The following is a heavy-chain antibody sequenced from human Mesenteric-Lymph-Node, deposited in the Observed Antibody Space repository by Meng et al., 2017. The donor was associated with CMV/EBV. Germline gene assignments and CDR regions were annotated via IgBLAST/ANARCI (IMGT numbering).Heavy chain of an antibody. V-gene: IGHV3-15*01. Sequence: GESLKISCAASGFTFDDYGMSWVRQAPGKGLEWVGHIKGKTDGGTTDYTAPVKGRFTISRDDSKNTLYLQMNSLKIEDTAVYYCTAGRIRYFDWLLSRVDYWGQGTLVTVSS. CDR3: TAGRIRYFDWLLSRVDY. CDR2: IKGKTDGGTT. J-gene: IGHJ4*02. CDR1: GFTFDDYG. D-gene: IGHD3-9*01.